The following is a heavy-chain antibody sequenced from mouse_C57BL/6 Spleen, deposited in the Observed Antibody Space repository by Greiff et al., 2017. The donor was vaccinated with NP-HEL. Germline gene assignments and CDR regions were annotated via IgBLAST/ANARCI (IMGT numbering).Heavy chain of an antibody. CDR1: GYTFTSYW. J-gene: IGHJ3*01. D-gene: IGHD2-3*01. V-gene: IGHV1-64*01. CDR2: IHPNSGST. Sequence: VQLQQPGAELVKPGASVQLSCKASGYTFTSYWMHWVKQRPGQGLEWIGMIHPNSGSTNYNEKFKSKATLTVDKSSSTAYMQLSSLTSEDSAVYYCARNYDGYFWFAYWGQGTLVTVSA. CDR3: ARNYDGYFWFAY.